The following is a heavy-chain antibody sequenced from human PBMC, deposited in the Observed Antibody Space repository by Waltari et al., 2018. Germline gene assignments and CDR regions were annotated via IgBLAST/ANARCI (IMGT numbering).Heavy chain of an antibody. J-gene: IGHJ3*02. CDR2: INHSGST. V-gene: IGHV4-34*01. CDR1: GGSFSGYY. D-gene: IGHD1-26*01. CDR3: ARDLVGATTDAFDI. Sequence: QVQLQQWGAGLLKPSETLSLTCAVYGGSFSGYYWSWIRQPPGKGLEWIGEINHSGSTNYNPSLKSRVTISVDTSKNQFSLKLSSVTAADTAVYYCARDLVGATTDAFDIWGQGTMVTVSS.